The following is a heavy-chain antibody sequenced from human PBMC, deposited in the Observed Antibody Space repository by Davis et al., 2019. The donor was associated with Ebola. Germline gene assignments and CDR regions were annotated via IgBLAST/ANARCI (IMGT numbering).Heavy chain of an antibody. D-gene: IGHD2-21*01. CDR2: IVLGNGNT. Sequence: SVKVSCKVSAVRFSTSAVQWVRQARGQRLEWMGWIVLGNGNTDFAQEMQGRLIITRDMATSTVYMELSSLRSEDTAMYYCATYCGGDCNSGGYWGQGTLVTVSS. J-gene: IGHJ4*02. CDR1: AVRFSTSA. CDR3: ATYCGGDCNSGGY. V-gene: IGHV1-58*01.